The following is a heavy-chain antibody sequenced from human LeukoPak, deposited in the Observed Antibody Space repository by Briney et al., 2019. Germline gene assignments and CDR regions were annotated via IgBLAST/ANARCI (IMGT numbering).Heavy chain of an antibody. CDR2: IKKDGSAK. CDR1: GFTFSSYW. CDR3: ARGSGWAFDI. Sequence: GGSLRLSCAASGFTFSSYWMTWVRQAPGKGLEWVAIIKKDGSAKYYVDSVRGRFTISRDNAENSLYLQLNSLSAEDTAAYYCARGSGWAFDIWGQGKMVTVSS. D-gene: IGHD6-19*01. V-gene: IGHV3-7*04. J-gene: IGHJ3*02.